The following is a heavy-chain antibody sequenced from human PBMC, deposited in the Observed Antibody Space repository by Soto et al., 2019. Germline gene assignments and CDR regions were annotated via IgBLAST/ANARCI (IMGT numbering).Heavy chain of an antibody. CDR1: GFTFSSYG. Sequence: QVQLVESGGGVVQPGRSLRLSCAASGFTFSSYGMHWVRQAPGKGLEWVAVISYDGSNKYYADSVKGRFTISRDNSKNTLYLQMNRLRAEDTGVYYCAKDEFDEWGYQLPAEGLDAFDIWGQGTMVTVSS. D-gene: IGHD2-2*01. V-gene: IGHV3-30*18. CDR3: AKDEFDEWGYQLPAEGLDAFDI. J-gene: IGHJ3*02. CDR2: ISYDGSNK.